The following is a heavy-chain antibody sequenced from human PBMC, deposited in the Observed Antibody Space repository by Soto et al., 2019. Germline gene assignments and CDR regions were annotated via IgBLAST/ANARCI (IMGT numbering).Heavy chain of an antibody. J-gene: IGHJ4*02. Sequence: PVGSLRLSCSVSGFIFSSFAMHWVRQAPGKGLKYVSAISDNGGGTYYADSVKGRFTISRDNSKNTLYLQMSTLRPEDTAVYYCVKDMYYDFWSGSHDYWGQGTLVTVSS. CDR3: VKDMYYDFWSGSHDY. CDR2: ISDNGGGT. V-gene: IGHV3-64D*06. CDR1: GFIFSSFA. D-gene: IGHD3-3*01.